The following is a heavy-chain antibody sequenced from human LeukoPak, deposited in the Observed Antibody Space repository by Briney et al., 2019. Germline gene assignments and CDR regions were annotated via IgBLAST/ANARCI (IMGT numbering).Heavy chain of an antibody. V-gene: IGHV1-8*01. CDR1: GYTFTSYD. J-gene: IGHJ4*02. D-gene: IGHD3-9*01. CDR2: MNPNSGNT. CDR3: ARGPGYDILTGYYPPDY. Sequence: ASVKVSCKASGYTFTSYDINWVRQATGQGLEWMGWMNPNSGNTGYAQKFQGRVTMTRNTSISTAYMELSSLRSEVTAVYYCARGPGYDILTGYYPPDYWGQGTLVTVSS.